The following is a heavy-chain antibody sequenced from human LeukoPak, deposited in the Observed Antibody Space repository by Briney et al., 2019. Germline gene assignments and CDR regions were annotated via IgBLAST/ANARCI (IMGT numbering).Heavy chain of an antibody. CDR1: GFTFSSYS. Sequence: GGSLRLSCAASGFTFSSYSMNWVRQAPGKGLEWVSFISSSSIYIYYADSVKGRFTTSRDNAKNSLYLQMYSLRAEDTAVYYCARTFVGARTGLGYWGQGTLVTVSS. CDR2: ISSSSIYI. V-gene: IGHV3-21*01. CDR3: ARTFVGARTGLGY. D-gene: IGHD1-26*01. J-gene: IGHJ4*02.